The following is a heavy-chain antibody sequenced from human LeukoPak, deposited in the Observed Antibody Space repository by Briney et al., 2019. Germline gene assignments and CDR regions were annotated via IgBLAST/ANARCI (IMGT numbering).Heavy chain of an antibody. V-gene: IGHV4-39*01. Sequence: SETLSLTCIVSGDTISRSSYYWGWLRQPPGKGLEWIATIYSGGSAYYNPSLKSRVTISVDTSKNQFSLKLSSVTAADTAVYYCARVGLYCSGGSCYTYFDYWGQGTLVTVSS. CDR2: IYSGGSA. CDR1: GDTISRSSYY. D-gene: IGHD2-15*01. CDR3: ARVGLYCSGGSCYTYFDY. J-gene: IGHJ4*02.